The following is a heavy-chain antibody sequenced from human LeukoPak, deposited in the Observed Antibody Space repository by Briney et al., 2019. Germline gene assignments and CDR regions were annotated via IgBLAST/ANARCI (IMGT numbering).Heavy chain of an antibody. CDR2: ISYSGFT. D-gene: IGHD2/OR15-2a*01. CDR3: AGHHPRNTVDF. V-gene: IGHV4-59*08. Sequence: SETLSLTCTASGGSISSYQWSWIRQPPGKGLEWIGYISYSGFTNYNPSLKSRVTISLDTSKNQFSLKLTSVTAADTAVYYCAGHHPRNTVDFWGQGTLVTVSS. CDR1: GGSISSYQ. J-gene: IGHJ4*02.